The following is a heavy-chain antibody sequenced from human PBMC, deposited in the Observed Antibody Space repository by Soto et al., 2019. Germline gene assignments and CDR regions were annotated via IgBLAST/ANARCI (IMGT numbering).Heavy chain of an antibody. CDR3: ATGWVGGTAFNACYI. CDR1: GFSFFNSW. CDR2: IRSKTAGGTP. D-gene: IGHD1-26*01. J-gene: IGHJ3*02. V-gene: IGHV3-15*01. Sequence: ELQLVESGGGLVKPGGSLRLSCVASGFSFFNSWMSWVRQAPGKGLELVARIRSKTAGGTPEYAAPGQGRFTISRDDSENTLYLQMNSLETEDTAVYYCATGWVGGTAFNACYIWGQGTVVTVSS.